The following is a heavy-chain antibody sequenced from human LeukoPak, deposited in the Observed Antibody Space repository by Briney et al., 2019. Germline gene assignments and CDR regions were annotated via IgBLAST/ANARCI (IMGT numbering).Heavy chain of an antibody. J-gene: IGHJ4*02. CDR1: GGSFSGYY. CDR2: INHSGST. CDR3: ARLTQQQLVFDY. D-gene: IGHD6-13*01. Sequence: SETLSLTCAVYGGSFSGYYWSWIRQPPGKGLEWIGEINHSGSTNYNPSLKSRVTISVDTSKNQFSLKLSSVTAADTAVYYCARLTQQQLVFDYWGQGTLVTVSS. V-gene: IGHV4-34*01.